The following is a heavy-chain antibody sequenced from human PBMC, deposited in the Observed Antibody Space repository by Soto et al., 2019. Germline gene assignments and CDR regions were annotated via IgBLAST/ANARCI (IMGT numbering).Heavy chain of an antibody. J-gene: IGHJ5*02. CDR2: IYYSGST. Sequence: SETLSLTCTVSGFSISSSSYYWGWIRQPPGKGLEWIGSIYYSGSTYYNPSLKSRVTISVDTSKNQFSLKLSSVTAADTAVYYCARTYYDFWSGYLNWFDPWGQGTLVTVSS. V-gene: IGHV4-39*01. D-gene: IGHD3-3*01. CDR3: ARTYYDFWSGYLNWFDP. CDR1: GFSISSSSYY.